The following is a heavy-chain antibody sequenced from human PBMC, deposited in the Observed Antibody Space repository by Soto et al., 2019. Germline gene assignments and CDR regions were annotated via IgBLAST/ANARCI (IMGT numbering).Heavy chain of an antibody. J-gene: IGHJ4*02. CDR3: ARDQRAVAGTAGPSHY. V-gene: IGHV3-30-3*01. D-gene: IGHD6-19*01. Sequence: PGGSLRLSCAASGFTFSSCAMHWVRQAPGKGLEWVAVISYDGSNKYYADSVKGRFTISRDNSKNTLYLQMNSLRAEDTAVYYCARDQRAVAGTAGPSHYWGRGTLVTVSS. CDR1: GFTFSSCA. CDR2: ISYDGSNK.